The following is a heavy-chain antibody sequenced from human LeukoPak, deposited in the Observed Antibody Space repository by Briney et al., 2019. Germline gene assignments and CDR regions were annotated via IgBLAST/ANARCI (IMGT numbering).Heavy chain of an antibody. J-gene: IGHJ5*02. CDR2: IYPGDSHP. Sequence: GESPNTYRKGSGYSFPNYWIGWERQLPGKGLEWMGIIYPGDSHPRYSPSFQDQVTISADKSISTAYLQWSSLKASDTATYDCARGPYAYTSSATLGSYNWFDPWGQGSLVTVSS. V-gene: IGHV5-51*01. CDR3: ARGPYAYTSSATLGSYNWFDP. CDR1: GYSFPNYW. D-gene: IGHD2-2*02.